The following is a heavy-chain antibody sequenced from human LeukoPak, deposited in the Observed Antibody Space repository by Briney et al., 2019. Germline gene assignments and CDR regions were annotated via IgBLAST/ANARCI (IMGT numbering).Heavy chain of an antibody. CDR1: GFTFSSHW. V-gene: IGHV3-7*01. CDR2: IKEDGTRK. CDR3: AKVSHYYGMDV. J-gene: IGHJ6*02. Sequence: GGSLRLSCAASGFTFSSHWMTWVRQAPGKGLEWVANIKEDGTRKNYMDSVKGRFTISRDNSKNTLYLQMNSLRAEDTAVYYCAKVSHYYGMDVWGQGTTVTVSS.